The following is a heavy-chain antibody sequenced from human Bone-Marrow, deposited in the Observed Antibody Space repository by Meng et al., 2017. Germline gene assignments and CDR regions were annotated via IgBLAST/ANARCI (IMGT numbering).Heavy chain of an antibody. J-gene: IGHJ6*02. V-gene: IGHV3-30*04. CDR3: ARTYRGGDPPPTPYYYGMDV. D-gene: IGHD6-19*01. CDR2: ISYDGSNK. Sequence: GESLKISCAASGFTFSSYAMHWVRQAPGKGLEWVAVISYDGSNKYYADSVKGRFTISRDNSKNTLYLQMNSLRAEDTAVYYCARTYRGGDPPPTPYYYGMDVWGQGTTVTVSS. CDR1: GFTFSSYA.